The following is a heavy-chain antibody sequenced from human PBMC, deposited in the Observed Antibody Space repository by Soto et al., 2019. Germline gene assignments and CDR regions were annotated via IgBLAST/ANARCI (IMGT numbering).Heavy chain of an antibody. Sequence: PSETLSLTCAVSGYSIGSAYYWGWIRQPPGKGLEWIGNIYHSGTTYYNPSLESRVTISVDTSNNQFSLKLNSVTAADTAVYYCARDFYGEYAAYYYGMDVWGQGTTVTVSS. CDR2: IYHSGTT. CDR3: ARDFYGEYAAYYYGMDV. J-gene: IGHJ6*02. D-gene: IGHD4-17*01. V-gene: IGHV4-38-2*01. CDR1: GYSIGSAYY.